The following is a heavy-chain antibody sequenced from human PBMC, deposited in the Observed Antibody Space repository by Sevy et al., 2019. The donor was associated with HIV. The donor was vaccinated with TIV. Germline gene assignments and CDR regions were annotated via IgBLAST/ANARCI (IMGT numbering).Heavy chain of an antibody. V-gene: IGHV3-11*01. CDR2: ISSSGSTI. D-gene: IGHD3-10*01. CDR1: GFTFSDYY. Sequence: GGCLRLSCAASGFTFSDYYMSWIRQAPGKGLEWVSYISSSGSTINDADSVKGRFTISKDNAKNSLYLQMNSLRAEDAAWYCCGRRRGGVIWFGELLRHYYYGMDVWGQGTTVTVSS. CDR3: GRRRGGVIWFGELLRHYYYGMDV. J-gene: IGHJ6*02.